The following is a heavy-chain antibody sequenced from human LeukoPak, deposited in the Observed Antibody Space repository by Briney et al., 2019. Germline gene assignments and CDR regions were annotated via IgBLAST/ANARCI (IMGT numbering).Heavy chain of an antibody. CDR3: ARDLYDSSGYYYAANYYYYMDV. CDR2: ISESGGST. J-gene: IGHJ6*03. Sequence: GGSLRLSCVVSGITLSNYAMSWVRQAPGKGLEWVSGISESGGSTKYADSVKGRFTISRDDSLNTVYLQMNSLRAEDTALYYCARDLYDSSGYYYAANYYYYMDVWGKGTTVTVSS. V-gene: IGHV3-23*01. CDR1: GITLSNYA. D-gene: IGHD3-22*01.